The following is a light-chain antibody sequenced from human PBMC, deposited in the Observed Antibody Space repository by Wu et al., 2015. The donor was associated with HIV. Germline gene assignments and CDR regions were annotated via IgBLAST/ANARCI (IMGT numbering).Light chain of an antibody. CDR1: QSVSNN. J-gene: IGKJ4*01. CDR3: QQRKNWPLT. V-gene: IGKV3-11*01. CDR2: DAS. Sequence: EIVLTQSPATLSLSPGERATLSCRASQSVSNNLGWYQQKPGQAPRLLIYDASNRATGIPARFSGSGSGTDFTLTISSLEPEDFAVYYCQQRKNWPLTFGGGTKVEIK.